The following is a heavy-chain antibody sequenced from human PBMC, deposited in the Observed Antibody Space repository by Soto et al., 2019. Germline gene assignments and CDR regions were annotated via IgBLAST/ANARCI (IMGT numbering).Heavy chain of an antibody. Sequence: TLSGNCADSGGSFRGLYCTWSRQSPGKGLEWLGDINHVGITNYNPSLKSRVSIPVDTSKSQFSLKLSSVTAADTAVYYCARAHDFWGGRQQPIDSWGPGTLVTVSS. CDR2: INHVGIT. V-gene: IGHV4-34*01. CDR3: ARAHDFWGGRQQPIDS. CDR1: GGSFRGLY. J-gene: IGHJ4*02. D-gene: IGHD3-3*01.